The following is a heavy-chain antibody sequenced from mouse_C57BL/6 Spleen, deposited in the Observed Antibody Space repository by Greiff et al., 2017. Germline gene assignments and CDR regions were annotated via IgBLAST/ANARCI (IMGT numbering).Heavy chain of an antibody. V-gene: IGHV1-82*01. J-gene: IGHJ2*01. CDR2: IYPGDGDT. D-gene: IGHD1-1*01. CDR1: GYAFSSSW. Sequence: VQLQQSGPELVKPGASVKISCKASGYAFSSSWMNWVKQRPGKGLEWIGRIYPGDGDTNYNGKFKGKATLTADKSSSTAYMQLSSLTSEDSAVSFCARNGYGSSYFDYWGQGTTLTVSS. CDR3: ARNGYGSSYFDY.